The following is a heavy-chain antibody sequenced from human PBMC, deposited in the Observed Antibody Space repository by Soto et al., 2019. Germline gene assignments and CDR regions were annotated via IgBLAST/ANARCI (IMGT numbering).Heavy chain of an antibody. J-gene: IGHJ2*01. CDR3: ARVVAARPLYWYFDL. V-gene: IGHV1-69*06. CDR2: IIPIFGTA. CDR1: GGTFSSYA. D-gene: IGHD6-6*01. Sequence: SVKVSCKASGGTFSSYAISWVRQAPGQGLEWMGGIIPIFGTANYAQKFQGRVTITADKSTSTAYMELSSLRSEDTAVYYCARVVAARPLYWYFDLWGRGTLVTVSS.